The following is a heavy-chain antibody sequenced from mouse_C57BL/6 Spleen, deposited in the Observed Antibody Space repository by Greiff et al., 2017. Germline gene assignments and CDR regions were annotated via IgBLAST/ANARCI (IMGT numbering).Heavy chain of an antibody. CDR2: INPNNGGT. Sequence: EVKLVESGPELVKPGASVKMSCKASGYTFTDYNMHWVKQSHGKSLEWIGYINPNNGGTSYNQKFKGKATLTVNKSSSTAYMELRSLTSEDSAVYYCARPYDYDGAWFADWGQGTLVTVSA. D-gene: IGHD2-4*01. CDR3: ARPYDYDGAWFAD. CDR1: GYTFTDYN. V-gene: IGHV1-22*01. J-gene: IGHJ3*01.